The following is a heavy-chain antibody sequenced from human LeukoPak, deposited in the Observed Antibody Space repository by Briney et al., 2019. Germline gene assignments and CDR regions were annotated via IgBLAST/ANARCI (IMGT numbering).Heavy chain of an antibody. CDR2: IKQDGSEK. J-gene: IGHJ5*02. Sequence: RTGGSLRLSCAASGFTLSSYWMSWVRQAPGKGLEWVANIKQDGSEKYYVDSVKGRFTISRDNAKNSLYLQMNSLRAEDTAVYYCARVVGYCTSSSCINWFDPWGQGTLVTVSS. CDR1: GFTLSSYW. CDR3: ARVVGYCTSSSCINWFDP. V-gene: IGHV3-7*01. D-gene: IGHD2-15*01.